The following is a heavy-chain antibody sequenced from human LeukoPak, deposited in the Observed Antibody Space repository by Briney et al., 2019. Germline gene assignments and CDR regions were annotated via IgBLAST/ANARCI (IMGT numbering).Heavy chain of an antibody. D-gene: IGHD3-10*01. CDR3: ALSLGFGELLVDY. Sequence: PSETLSLTCTVSGGSISSYYWSWIRQPPGKGLEWIGYIYYSGSTNYNPSLKSRVTISVDTSKNQFSLKLSSVTAADTAVCYCALSLGFGELLVDYWGQGTLVTVSS. CDR1: GGSISSYY. J-gene: IGHJ4*02. CDR2: IYYSGST. V-gene: IGHV4-59*01.